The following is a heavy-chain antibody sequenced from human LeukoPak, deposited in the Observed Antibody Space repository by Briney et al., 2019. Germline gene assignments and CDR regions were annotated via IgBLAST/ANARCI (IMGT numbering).Heavy chain of an antibody. J-gene: IGHJ4*01. CDR2: IKQDGSEK. Sequence: GGSLRLSCAASGFTFSSYWMSWVRQAPGKGLEWVANIKQDGSEKYYVDSVKGRFTISRDNAKNSLYLQMNSLRAEDTAVYYCARRAWPAGTAMVIRIYDYWGQATLVTVSS. CDR1: GFTFSSYW. V-gene: IGHV3-7*05. D-gene: IGHD5-18*01. CDR3: ARRAWPAGTAMVIRIYDY.